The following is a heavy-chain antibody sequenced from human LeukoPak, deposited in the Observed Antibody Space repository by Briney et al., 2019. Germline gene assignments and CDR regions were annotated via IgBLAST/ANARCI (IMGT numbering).Heavy chain of an antibody. Sequence: GSLRLSCAASGFTFSSYSMNWVRQAPGKGLEWVSYISSSSSTIYYADSVKGRFTISRDNAKNSLYLQMNSLRAEDTAVYYCARDHPLTMVRVRGASAYFDYWGQGTLVTVSS. D-gene: IGHD3-10*01. CDR2: ISSSSSTI. CDR1: GFTFSSYS. CDR3: ARDHPLTMVRVRGASAYFDY. V-gene: IGHV3-48*01. J-gene: IGHJ4*02.